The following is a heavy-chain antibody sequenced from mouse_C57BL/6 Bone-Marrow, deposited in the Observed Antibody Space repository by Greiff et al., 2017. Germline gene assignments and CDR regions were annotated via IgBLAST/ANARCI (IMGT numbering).Heavy chain of an antibody. CDR1: GYTFNSYW. D-gene: IGHD1-1*01. V-gene: IGHV1-55*01. CDR3: ATPMSYCGSSQFAY. CDR2: IYPGSGST. Sequence: VQLQQPGAELVKPGASVKMSCKASGYTFNSYWITWVKQRPGQGLEWIGDIYPGSGSTNYNEKLQSKATLTVDTSSSTAYMQLSSLTADDSAVYYGATPMSYCGSSQFAYWGQGTLVTVSA. J-gene: IGHJ3*01.